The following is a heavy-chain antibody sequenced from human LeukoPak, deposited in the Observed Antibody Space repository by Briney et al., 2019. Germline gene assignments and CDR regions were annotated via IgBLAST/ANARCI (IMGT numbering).Heavy chain of an antibody. V-gene: IGHV4-39*01. Sequence: SETLSLTCTVSGGSISSSSYYWGWIRQPPGKGLEWIGSIYYSGSTYYNPSLKSRVTISVDTSKNQFSLKLSSVTAADTAVYYCARQLASSWLGSYYYYGMDVWAKGPRSPSP. CDR3: ARQLASSWLGSYYYYGMDV. CDR1: GGSISSSSYY. J-gene: IGHJ6*02. D-gene: IGHD6-13*01. CDR2: IYYSGST.